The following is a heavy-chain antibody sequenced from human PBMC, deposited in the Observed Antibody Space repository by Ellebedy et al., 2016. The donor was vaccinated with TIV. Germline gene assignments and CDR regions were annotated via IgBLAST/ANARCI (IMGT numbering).Heavy chain of an antibody. Sequence: GESLKISCAASGFIFSDYYMSWIRQAPGKGLEWLSYISSSGTALYYADSVKGRFTISRDNVKNSLYLKMSSLRADDTAVYFCARDTRFIDHQHNWFDPWGQGTLVTVSS. J-gene: IGHJ5*02. CDR3: ARDTRFIDHQHNWFDP. CDR2: ISSSGTAL. CDR1: GFIFSDYY. D-gene: IGHD1-26*01. V-gene: IGHV3-11*01.